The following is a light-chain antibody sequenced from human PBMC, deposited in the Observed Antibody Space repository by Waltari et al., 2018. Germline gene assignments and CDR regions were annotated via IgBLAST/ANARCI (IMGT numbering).Light chain of an antibody. CDR2: YKSDSDK. CDR3: MIWHSSAVV. CDR1: SDINVGTYK. Sequence: QAVLTQPSSLSASPGASASLTCTLRSDINVGTYKISWYQQKPGSPPQYLLRYKSDSDKQQGSGVPSRFSGFKDASANAGILLISGLQSEDEADYYCMIWHSSAVVFGGGTKLTVL. J-gene: IGLJ2*01. V-gene: IGLV5-45*03.